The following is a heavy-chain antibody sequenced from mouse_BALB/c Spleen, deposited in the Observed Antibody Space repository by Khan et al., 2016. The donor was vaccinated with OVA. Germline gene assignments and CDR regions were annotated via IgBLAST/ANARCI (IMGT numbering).Heavy chain of an antibody. D-gene: IGHD2-1*01. CDR2: IWGDGST. Sequence: QVQLKQSGPGLVAPSQSLSITCTVSGFSLTGYGVNWVRQPPGKGLEWLGMIWGDGSTDYNSALKSRLNLSKDNSKSQVFLKMNSLQTDDTARYYGARDYYGNYREAMDYWGQGTSVTVSS. CDR1: GFSLTGYG. CDR3: ARDYYGNYREAMDY. J-gene: IGHJ4*01. V-gene: IGHV2-6-7*01.